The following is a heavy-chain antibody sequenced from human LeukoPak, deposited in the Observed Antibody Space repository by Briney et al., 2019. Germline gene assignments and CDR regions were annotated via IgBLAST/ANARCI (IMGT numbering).Heavy chain of an antibody. V-gene: IGHV4-30-4*01. D-gene: IGHD3-10*01. CDR3: ASYVRSGSKFDY. CDR2: IYYSGST. Sequence: SETLSLTCTVSGGSISSGDYYWSWIRQPPGKGLEWIGYIYYSGSTYYNPSLKSRVTISVDTSKNQFSLKLSSVTAADTAVYYCASYVRSGSKFDYWGQGTLVTVSS. CDR1: GGSISSGDYY. J-gene: IGHJ4*02.